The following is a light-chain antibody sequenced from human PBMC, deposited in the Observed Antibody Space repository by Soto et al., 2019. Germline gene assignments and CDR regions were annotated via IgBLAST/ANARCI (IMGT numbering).Light chain of an antibody. J-gene: IGKJ1*01. CDR3: MQPLQSWT. CDR2: LGS. CDR1: QSLLHSNGYNY. Sequence: DIVMTRSPLSLPVTPGEPASISCRSSQSLLHSNGYNYLDWYLQKPGQSPQLLIYLGSNRASGVPDRFSGSGSGTDFTLKISRVEAEDVGVYYCMQPLQSWTFGKGTKVDIK. V-gene: IGKV2-28*01.